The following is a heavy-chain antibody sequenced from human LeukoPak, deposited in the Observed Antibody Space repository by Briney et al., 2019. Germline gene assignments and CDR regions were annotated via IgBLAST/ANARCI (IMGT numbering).Heavy chain of an antibody. CDR2: ISAYNGNT. CDR3: ARTYYYGSGSYYRNNYYYYYMDV. D-gene: IGHD3-10*01. CDR1: GYTFTSYG. J-gene: IGHJ6*03. V-gene: IGHV1-18*01. Sequence: GASVKVSCKASGYTFTSYGISWVRQAPGQGLEWMGWISAYNGNTNYAQKFQGRVTITADKSTSTAYMELSSLRSEDTAVYYCARTYYYGSGSYYRNNYYYYYMDVWGKGTTVTVSS.